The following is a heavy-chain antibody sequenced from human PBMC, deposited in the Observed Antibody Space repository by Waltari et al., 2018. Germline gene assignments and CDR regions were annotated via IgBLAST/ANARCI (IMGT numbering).Heavy chain of an antibody. V-gene: IGHV3-23*01. J-gene: IGHJ1*01. D-gene: IGHD1-20*01. Sequence: EVQLLESGGGLVQPGGSLRLPCQASGLHSVPHAINWVRQAPGKGLEWVSSISVSDATYYADSVKGRFTISRDYSDNTVYLQMDSLRADDTAVYFCAKPFYNWDDPLHSWGQGTPVTVSS. CDR2: ISVSDAT. CDR3: AKPFYNWDDPLHS. CDR1: GLHSVPHA.